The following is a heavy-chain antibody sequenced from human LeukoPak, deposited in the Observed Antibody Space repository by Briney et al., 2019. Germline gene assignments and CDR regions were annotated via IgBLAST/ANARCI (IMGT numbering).Heavy chain of an antibody. J-gene: IGHJ5*02. D-gene: IGHD3-10*01. Sequence: SETLSLTCTVFGGSISSYYWSWIRQPPGKGLEWIGYIYYSGSTNYNPSLKSRVTISVDTSKNQFSLKLSSVTAADTAVYYCARWITMVRGLVTNWFDPWGQGTLVTVSS. CDR2: IYYSGST. V-gene: IGHV4-59*08. CDR1: GGSISSYY. CDR3: ARWITMVRGLVTNWFDP.